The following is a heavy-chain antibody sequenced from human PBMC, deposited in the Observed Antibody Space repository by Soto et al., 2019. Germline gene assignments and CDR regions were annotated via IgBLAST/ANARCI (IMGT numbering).Heavy chain of an antibody. V-gene: IGHV3-30*04. J-gene: IGHJ3*02. Sequence: GGSLRLSCAASGFTFSSYAMHWVRQAPGKGLEWVAVISYDGSNKYYADSVKGRFTISRDNSKNTLYLQMNSLRAEDTAGYYCARDDTVDAFDIWGQGTMVTVSS. CDR3: ARDDTVDAFDI. CDR2: ISYDGSNK. CDR1: GFTFSSYA.